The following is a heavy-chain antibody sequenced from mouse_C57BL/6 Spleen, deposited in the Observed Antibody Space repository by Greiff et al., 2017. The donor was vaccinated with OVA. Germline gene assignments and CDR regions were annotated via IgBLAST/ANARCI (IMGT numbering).Heavy chain of an antibody. CDR1: GYSITSGYY. V-gene: IGHV3-6*01. Sequence: EVQLVESGPGLVKPSQSLSLTCSVTGYSITSGYYWNWIRQFPGNKLEWMGYISYDGSNNYNPSLKNRISITRDTSKNQFFLKLNSVTTEDTATYYCARVGDYDEMDYWGQGTSVTVSS. CDR2: ISYDGSN. J-gene: IGHJ4*01. CDR3: ARVGDYDEMDY. D-gene: IGHD2-4*01.